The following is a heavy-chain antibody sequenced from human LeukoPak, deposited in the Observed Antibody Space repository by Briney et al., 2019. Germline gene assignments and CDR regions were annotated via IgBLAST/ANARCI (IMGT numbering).Heavy chain of an antibody. Sequence: SETLSLTCAVSGGSISSSHWWSWVRQPPGKGLEWIGEIHQTGSTNYNPSLRSRGSISLDKAKNQFTLNLNFVTAADTAVYYCASSDYFRLDHWGQGILVTVSS. V-gene: IGHV4-4*02. CDR3: ASSDYFRLDH. D-gene: IGHD6-25*01. J-gene: IGHJ4*02. CDR2: IHQTGST. CDR1: GGSISSSHW.